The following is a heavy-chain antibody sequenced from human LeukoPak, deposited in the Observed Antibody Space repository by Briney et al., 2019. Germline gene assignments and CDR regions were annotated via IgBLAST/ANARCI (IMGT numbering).Heavy chain of an antibody. V-gene: IGHV4-61*01. D-gene: IGHD1-26*01. CDR1: GGSLSGDNYY. CDR2: ISLSGST. J-gene: IGHJ4*02. Sequence: SETLSLTCTPSGGSLSGDNYYWSWIRQPPGKGLQWIAYISLSGSTNYNPSLKSRVTISLDTSKNQFSLRLTSVTAADTAVYYCAKTGAPMGGYWGRVTLVTVSS. CDR3: AKTGAPMGGY.